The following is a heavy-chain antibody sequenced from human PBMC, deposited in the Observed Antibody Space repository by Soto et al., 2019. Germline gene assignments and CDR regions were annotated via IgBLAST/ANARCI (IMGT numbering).Heavy chain of an antibody. D-gene: IGHD1-26*01. CDR1: GGSFSGYY. CDR2: INHSGST. V-gene: IGHV4-34*01. J-gene: IGHJ6*02. Sequence: PSETLSLTCAVYGGSFSGYYWGWIRQPPGKGLEWIGEINHSGSTNYNPSLKSRVTISVDTSKNQFSLKLSSVTAADTAVYYCAREEPDYGMDVWGQGTTVTVSS. CDR3: AREEPDYGMDV.